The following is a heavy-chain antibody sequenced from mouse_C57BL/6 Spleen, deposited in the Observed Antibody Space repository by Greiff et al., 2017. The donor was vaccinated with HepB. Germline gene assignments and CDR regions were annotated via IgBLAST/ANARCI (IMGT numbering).Heavy chain of an antibody. D-gene: IGHD2-12*01. J-gene: IGHJ4*01. CDR1: GYTFTSYW. CDR2: INPSNGGT. Sequence: QVQLKQPGTELVKPGASVKLSCKASGYTFTSYWMHWVKQRPGQGLEWIGNINPSNGGTNYNEKFKSKATLTVDKSSSTAYMQLSSLTSEDSAVYYCASSLRRDYAMDYWGQGTSGTVSS. CDR3: ASSLRRDYAMDY. V-gene: IGHV1-53*01.